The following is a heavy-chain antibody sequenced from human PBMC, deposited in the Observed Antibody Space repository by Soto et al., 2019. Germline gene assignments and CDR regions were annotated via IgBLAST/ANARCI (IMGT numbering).Heavy chain of an antibody. V-gene: IGHV2-5*02. J-gene: IGHJ4*02. D-gene: IGHD1-26*01. CDR2: IYWDDDK. CDR3: ALAGGRTLFEY. Sequence: QITLKESGPTLVKPTQTLTLTCTFSGFSLNTIGAGVGWIRQPPGKALECLALIYWDDDKRYSPSLKNRLTLTKDTSKNQVVRTMTNMDPVDTATYFCALAGGRTLFEYWGQGTQVTVSS. CDR1: GFSLNTIGAG.